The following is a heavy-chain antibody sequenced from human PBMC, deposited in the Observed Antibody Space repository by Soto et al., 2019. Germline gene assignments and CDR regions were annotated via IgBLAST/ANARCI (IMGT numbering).Heavy chain of an antibody. CDR2: ISWDGGST. J-gene: IGHJ6*02. Sequence: GGSLRLSCAASGFTFDGYTMHWVRQAPGKGLEWVSLISWDGGSTYYADSVKGRFTISRDNSKNSLYLQMNSLRTEDTALSYCPKPIIAEVGSGYYYYGMDVWGHGKTVTVS. V-gene: IGHV3-43*01. D-gene: IGHD6-13*01. CDR3: PKPIIAEVGSGYYYYGMDV. CDR1: GFTFDGYT.